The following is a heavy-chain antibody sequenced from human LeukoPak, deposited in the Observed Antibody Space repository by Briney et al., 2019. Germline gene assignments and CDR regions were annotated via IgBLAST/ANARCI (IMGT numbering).Heavy chain of an antibody. V-gene: IGHV4-4*02. CDR3: ARDRYYYDSSGYYRTKVDAFDI. CDR2: IYHHGAT. J-gene: IGHJ3*02. D-gene: IGHD3-22*01. Sequence: SETLSLTCAVSGGSISSNNWWSWVRQPPGKGLEWIGEIYHHGATNYNPSLKSRVTMSVDTSKNQFSLKLSSVTAADTAVYYCARDRYYYDSSGYYRTKVDAFDIWGQGTMVTVSS. CDR1: GGSISSNNW.